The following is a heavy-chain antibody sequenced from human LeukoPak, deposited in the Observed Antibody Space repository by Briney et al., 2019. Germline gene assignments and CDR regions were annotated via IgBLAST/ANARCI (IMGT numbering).Heavy chain of an antibody. CDR1: GFTFKSYA. CDR2: INTNGANT. CDR3: VKGLDYSSSQMDS. J-gene: IGHJ4*02. V-gene: IGHV3-64*05. D-gene: IGHD6-6*01. Sequence: GGSLRLSCSASGFTFKSYATHWVRQAPGKGLEYVSSINTNGANTYYADSVKGRFTISRDNSRNTVYVQMNSLTPEDTAVCYCVKGLDYSSSQMDSWGQGTLVTVSS.